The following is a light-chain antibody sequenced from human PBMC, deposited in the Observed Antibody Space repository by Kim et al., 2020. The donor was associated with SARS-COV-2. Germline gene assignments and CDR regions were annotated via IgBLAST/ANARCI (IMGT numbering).Light chain of an antibody. V-gene: IGLV3-1*01. Sequence: PGQTASITCSGDKMGDKYACWYQQKPGQSPVLVIYQDSKRPSGIPERFSGSNSGNTATLTISGTQAMDEADYYCQAWDSSTADVVFGGGTQLTVL. J-gene: IGLJ2*01. CDR3: QAWDSSTADVV. CDR1: KMGDKY. CDR2: QDS.